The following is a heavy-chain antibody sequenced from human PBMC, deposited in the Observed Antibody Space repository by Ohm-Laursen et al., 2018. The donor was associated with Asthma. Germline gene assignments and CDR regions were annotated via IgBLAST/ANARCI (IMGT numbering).Heavy chain of an antibody. CDR3: AKVTDYYGDSWGFDY. D-gene: IGHD4-17*01. J-gene: IGHJ4*02. Sequence: GSLRLSCAASGFTFSSYSMNWVRQAPGKGLEWVSFISSKSSTIYSANTVKGRFTVSRDNAKNSLYLQMNSLRAEDTAVYYCAKVTDYYGDSWGFDYWGQGTLVAVSS. CDR2: ISSKSSTI. V-gene: IGHV3-48*01. CDR1: GFTFSSYS.